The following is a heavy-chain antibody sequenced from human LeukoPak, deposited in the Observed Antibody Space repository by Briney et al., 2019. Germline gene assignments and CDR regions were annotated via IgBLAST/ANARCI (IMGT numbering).Heavy chain of an antibody. CDR3: ARAGAYSYGKFDY. D-gene: IGHD5-18*01. J-gene: IGHJ4*02. V-gene: IGHV4-59*01. Sequence: SETLSLTCTVSGGSISIYYWSWIRQPPGKGLEWIGYIYYSGSTNYNPSLKSRVTISVDTSKNQFSLKLSSVTAADTAVYYCARAGAYSYGKFDYWGQGTLVTVSS. CDR1: GGSISIYY. CDR2: IYYSGST.